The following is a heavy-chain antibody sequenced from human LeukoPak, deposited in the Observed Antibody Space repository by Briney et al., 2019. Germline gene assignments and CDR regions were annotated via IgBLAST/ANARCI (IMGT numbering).Heavy chain of an antibody. CDR3: SGRYSSLRPWCL. CDR2: ISPDGSDK. D-gene: IGHD4-11*01. Sequence: GGSLTLSCAASGFTFSNFWINWVRQAPGRGLGWVANISPDGSDKFYVDSVKGRFTISRDNAKNSVYLQMNSLTTEDTAVYYCSGRYSSLRPWCLRGQGTLVSVSS. V-gene: IGHV3-7*01. CDR1: GFTFSNFW. J-gene: IGHJ4*03.